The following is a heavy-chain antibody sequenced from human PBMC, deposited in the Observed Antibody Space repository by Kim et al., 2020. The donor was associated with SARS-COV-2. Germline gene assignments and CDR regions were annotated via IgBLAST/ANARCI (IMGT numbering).Heavy chain of an antibody. V-gene: IGHV3-23*01. D-gene: IGHD1-26*01. J-gene: IGHJ4*02. Sequence: DPVKGRFTISRDNSKNTLYLQMNSLRSEDTAVYYCAKRHDKVGAYGAFDYWGQGTLVTVSS. CDR3: AKRHDKVGAYGAFDY.